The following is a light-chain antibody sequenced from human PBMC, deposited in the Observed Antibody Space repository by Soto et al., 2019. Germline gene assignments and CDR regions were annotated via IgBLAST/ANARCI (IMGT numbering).Light chain of an antibody. J-gene: IGLJ1*01. CDR2: EGI. V-gene: IGLV2-23*01. CDR3: CSYVGATTYV. Sequence: LTQPASVSGSPGQSITISYTGTSSTVGGFNVVSWYQQHPGKAPKVIIYEGIKRPSGVSNRFSGSNSGSTASLTISGLQAEDEADYYCCSYVGATTYVFGTGTKVTVL. CDR1: SSTVGGFNV.